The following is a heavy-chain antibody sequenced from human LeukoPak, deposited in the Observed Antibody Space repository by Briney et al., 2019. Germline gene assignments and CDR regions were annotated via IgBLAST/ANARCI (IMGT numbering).Heavy chain of an antibody. J-gene: IGHJ4*02. CDR1: GFTFSSYA. D-gene: IGHD2-2*01. CDR3: AKAQGFVVVPAANYFDY. V-gene: IGHV3-23*01. Sequence: GGSLRLSCAASGFTFSSYAMSWVRQAPGKGLEWVSAISGSGGSTYYADSVKGRFTISRDNSKNTLYLQMNSLRAEDTAVYYCAKAQGFVVVPAANYFDYWGQGTLVTVSS. CDR2: ISGSGGST.